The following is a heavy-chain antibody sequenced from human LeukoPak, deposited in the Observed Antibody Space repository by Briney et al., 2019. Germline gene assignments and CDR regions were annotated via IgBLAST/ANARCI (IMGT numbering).Heavy chain of an antibody. CDR1: GFTFSSYA. V-gene: IGHV3-30-3*01. CDR3: AREEKAAAVDY. Sequence: PGGSLRLSCAASGFTFSSYAMHWVRRAPGKGLEWVAVITYDGSNKYYADSVKGRFTISRDNSKNTLYLQMNSLRAEDTAVYYCAREEKAAAVDYWGQGTLVTVSS. D-gene: IGHD6-13*01. J-gene: IGHJ4*02. CDR2: ITYDGSNK.